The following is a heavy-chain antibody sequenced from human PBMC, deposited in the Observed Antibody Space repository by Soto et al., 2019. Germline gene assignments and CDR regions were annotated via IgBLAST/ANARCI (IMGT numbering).Heavy chain of an antibody. J-gene: IGHJ2*01. V-gene: IGHV1-69*12. D-gene: IGHD5-12*01. CDR2: IIPIFGTV. CDR3: ARGKHRWLQLWYFDI. Sequence: QVQLVQSGAEVKKPVSSVKVSCKASGGTFSNYPISWVRQAPGQGLEWMGGIIPIFGTVNYAQEFQGRVTITADESTRTAYMELSSLRSKDTAVYYCARGKHRWLQLWYFDIWGRGTLVTVSS. CDR1: GGTFSNYP.